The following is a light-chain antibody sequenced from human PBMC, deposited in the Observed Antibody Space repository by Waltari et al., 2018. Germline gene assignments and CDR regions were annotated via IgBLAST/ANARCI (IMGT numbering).Light chain of an antibody. J-gene: IGLJ2*01. V-gene: IGLV1-44*01. CDR3: AAWDYSLDGHVL. Sequence: QSVLTQPPSASGTPGQRVTISCSGSNSNVGSNSVNWYRQVPGTAPKLLIYRNNQRPSGVPDRFSGSKSGTSASLAISGLQSEDEADYYCAAWDYSLDGHVLFGGGTKLTVL. CDR2: RNN. CDR1: NSNVGSNS.